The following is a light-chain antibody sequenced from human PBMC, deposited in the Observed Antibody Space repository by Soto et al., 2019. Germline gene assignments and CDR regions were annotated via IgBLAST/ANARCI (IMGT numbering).Light chain of an antibody. V-gene: IGLV2-8*01. Sequence: QSARTQAPSASGSPGQSVTISCTGTSSDVGSYNYVSWYQQHPGKAPKLMIYEVSKRPSGVPDRFSGSKSGNTASLTVSGLQPEDEADYYCSSYAGSNKSVFGTGTKVTVL. CDR2: EVS. J-gene: IGLJ1*01. CDR3: SSYAGSNKSV. CDR1: SSDVGSYNY.